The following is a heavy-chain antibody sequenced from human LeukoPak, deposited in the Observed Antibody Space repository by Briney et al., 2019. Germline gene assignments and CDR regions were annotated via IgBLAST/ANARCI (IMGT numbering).Heavy chain of an antibody. CDR1: GGSISDYY. D-gene: IGHD5-12*01. CDR3: TRGLAAAYDYNWFDS. CDR2: INASGTT. J-gene: IGHJ5*01. V-gene: IGHV4-4*07. Sequence: SETLSLTCSVSGGSISDYYWTWIRQPAGKGLEWIGRINASGTTRYNSSLKSRLAMSVDTSKNQFSLKLTSVTAADTAVYFCTRGLAAAYDYNWFDSWGQGTLVTVSS.